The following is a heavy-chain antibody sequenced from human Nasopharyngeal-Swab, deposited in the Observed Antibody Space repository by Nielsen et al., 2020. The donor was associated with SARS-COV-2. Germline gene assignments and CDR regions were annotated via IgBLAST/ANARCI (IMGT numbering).Heavy chain of an antibody. CDR3: ARGGSSSWYGYYYYGMDV. D-gene: IGHD6-13*01. J-gene: IGHJ6*02. CDR1: GGSFSGYY. Sequence: SETLSLTCAVYGGSFSGYYWSWIRQPPGKGLEWIGEIKHSGSTNYNPSLKSRVTISVDTSKNQFSLKLSSVTAADTAVYYCARGGSSSWYGYYYYGMDVWGQGTTVTVSS. CDR2: IKHSGST. V-gene: IGHV4-34*01.